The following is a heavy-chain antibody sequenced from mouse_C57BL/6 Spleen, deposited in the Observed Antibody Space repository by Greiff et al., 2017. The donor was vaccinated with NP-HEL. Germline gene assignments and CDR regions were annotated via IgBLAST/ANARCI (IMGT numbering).Heavy chain of an antibody. D-gene: IGHD1-1*01. V-gene: IGHV1-15*01. CDR2: IDPETGGT. Sequence: VKLMESGAELVRPGASVTLSCKASGYTFTDYEMHWVKQTPVHGLEWIGAIDPETGGTAYNQKFKGKAILTADKSSSTAYMELRSLTSEDSAVYYCTRRDYGSSYLDYWGQGTTLTVSS. CDR1: GYTFTDYE. CDR3: TRRDYGSSYLDY. J-gene: IGHJ2*01.